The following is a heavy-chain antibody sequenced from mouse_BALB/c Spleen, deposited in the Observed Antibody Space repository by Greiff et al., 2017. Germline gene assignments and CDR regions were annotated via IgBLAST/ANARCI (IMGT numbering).Heavy chain of an antibody. D-gene: IGHD2-1*01. J-gene: IGHJ3*01. Sequence: TGGGLVQPKGSLKLSCAASGFTFNTNAMNWVRQAPGKGLEWVARIRSKSNNYATYYADSVKDRFTISRDDSQSMLYLQMNNLKTEDTAMYYCVRGYGNYDWFAYWGQGTLVTVSA. CDR3: VRGYGNYDWFAY. V-gene: IGHV10S3*01. CDR1: GFTFNTNA. CDR2: IRSKSNNYAT.